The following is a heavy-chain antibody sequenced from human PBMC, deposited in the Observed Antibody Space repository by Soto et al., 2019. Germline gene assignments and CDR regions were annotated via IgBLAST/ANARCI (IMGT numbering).Heavy chain of an antibody. J-gene: IGHJ4*02. Sequence: AGGSLRLSCAASGFTFDDYGMSWVRQAPGKGLEWVSGINWNGGSTGYADSVKGRFTISRDNAKNSLYLQMNSLRAEDTALYYCARDNYYGSGSSPFHYWGQGTLVTVSS. V-gene: IGHV3-20*04. CDR2: INWNGGST. CDR1: GFTFDDYG. D-gene: IGHD3-10*01. CDR3: ARDNYYGSGSSPFHY.